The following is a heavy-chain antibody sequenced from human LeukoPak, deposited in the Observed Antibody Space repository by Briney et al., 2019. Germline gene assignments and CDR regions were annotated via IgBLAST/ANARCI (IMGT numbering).Heavy chain of an antibody. Sequence: GGSLRLSCAASGFTFSSYWMSWVRQAPGKGLEWVANIKQDGSEKYYADSVKGRFTISRDNAKNSLYLQMNSLRAEDTAVYYCARADFSPYYYYMDVWGKGTTVTVSS. J-gene: IGHJ6*03. D-gene: IGHD3-3*01. CDR2: IKQDGSEK. CDR1: GFTFSSYW. V-gene: IGHV3-7*01. CDR3: ARADFSPYYYYMDV.